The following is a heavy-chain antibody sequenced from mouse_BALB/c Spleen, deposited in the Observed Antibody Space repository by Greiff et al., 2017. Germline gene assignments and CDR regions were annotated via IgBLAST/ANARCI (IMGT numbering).Heavy chain of an antibody. J-gene: IGHJ4*01. D-gene: IGHD2-4*01. V-gene: IGHV5-6-5*01. CDR2: ISSGGST. CDR1: GFTFSSYA. Sequence: EVHLVESGGGLVKPGGSLKLSCAASGFTFSSYAMSWVRQTPEKRLEWVASISSGGSTYYPDSVKGRFTITRDNARNILYLQMSSLRSEDTAMYYCARAMIRGPSYAMDYWGQGTSVTVSS. CDR3: ARAMIRGPSYAMDY.